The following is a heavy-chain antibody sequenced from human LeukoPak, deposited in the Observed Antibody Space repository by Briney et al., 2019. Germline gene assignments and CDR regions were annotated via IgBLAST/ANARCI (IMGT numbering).Heavy chain of an antibody. CDR3: ARDGAVVVTATYYFDY. J-gene: IGHJ4*02. Sequence: GRSLRLPCAASGFTFSSYAMHWVRQAPGKGLEWVAVISYDGSNKYYADSVKGRFTISRDNSKNTLYLQMNSLRAEDTAVYYCARDGAVVVTATYYFDYWGQGTLVTVSS. V-gene: IGHV3-30*04. CDR2: ISYDGSNK. D-gene: IGHD2-21*02. CDR1: GFTFSSYA.